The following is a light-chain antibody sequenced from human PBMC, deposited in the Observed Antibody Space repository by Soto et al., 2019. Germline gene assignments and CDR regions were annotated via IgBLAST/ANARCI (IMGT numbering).Light chain of an antibody. CDR1: SSNIGAGYD. CDR2: ANS. CDR3: QSYDNSLSGDAV. V-gene: IGLV1-40*01. J-gene: IGLJ2*01. Sequence: QSVLTQPPSVSGAPGQRVTISCTGSSSNIGAGYDVHWYQQLPGTAPRLLIYANSDRPSGVPDRFSGSKSGTSASLAITGLQAEDEADYYCQSYDNSLSGDAVFGGGTKLTVL.